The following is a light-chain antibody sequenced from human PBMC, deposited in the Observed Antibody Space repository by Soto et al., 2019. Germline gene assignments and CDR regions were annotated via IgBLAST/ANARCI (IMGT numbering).Light chain of an antibody. J-gene: IGLJ2*01. Sequence: LVLTQSPSASASLGASVKLTCTLSSGHSSYAIAWHQQQPEKGPRYLMKLNSDGSHSKGDGIPDRFSGSSSGAERYLTISSLQSEDEADYYCQTWDTGIHVVFGGGTKLTVL. CDR3: QTWDTGIHVV. CDR2: LNSDGSH. CDR1: SGHSSYA. V-gene: IGLV4-69*01.